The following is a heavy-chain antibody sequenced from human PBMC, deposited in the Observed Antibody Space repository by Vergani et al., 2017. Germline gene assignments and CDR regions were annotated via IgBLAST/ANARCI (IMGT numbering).Heavy chain of an antibody. V-gene: IGHV3-48*01. Sequence: EVQMVESGGGLVQPGGSLRLSCAASGVTFSSYSMNWVRQAPGKGLEWVSYISSSSSTIYYADSVKVRFTISRDNVKNSLYLQMNSLRAEDTAVYYCAREATSYGGSSHAFDIWGQGTMVTVSS. J-gene: IGHJ3*02. CDR2: ISSSSSTI. CDR3: AREATSYGGSSHAFDI. D-gene: IGHD4-23*01. CDR1: GVTFSSYS.